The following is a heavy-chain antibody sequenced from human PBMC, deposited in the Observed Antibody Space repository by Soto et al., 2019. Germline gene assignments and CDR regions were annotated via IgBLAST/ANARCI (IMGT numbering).Heavy chain of an antibody. Sequence: GGSLRLSCAASGFTFSSYGMHWVRQAPGKGLEWVAVISYDGSNKYYADSVKGRFTISRDNSKNTLYLQMNSLRAEDTAVYYCAKDGSGYCSGGSCLHFDYWGQGTLVTVSS. J-gene: IGHJ4*02. V-gene: IGHV3-30*18. CDR3: AKDGSGYCSGGSCLHFDY. CDR1: GFTFSSYG. CDR2: ISYDGSNK. D-gene: IGHD2-15*01.